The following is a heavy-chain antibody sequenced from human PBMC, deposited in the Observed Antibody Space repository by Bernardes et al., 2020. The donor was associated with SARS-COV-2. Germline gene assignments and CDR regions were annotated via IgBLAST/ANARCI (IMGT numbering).Heavy chain of an antibody. J-gene: IGHJ4*02. CDR2: VNGDGSTT. V-gene: IGHV3-74*01. D-gene: IGHD1-26*01. Sequence: GGSLRLSCAATGFTFSNYCMHWVRQTPEKGLVWVSRVNGDGSTTNYADSVKGRFSISRDNAKNTVYLQMNSLRVEDTALYYCARGSGNYYFDVWGQGILVTVSS. CDR3: ARGSGNYYFDV. CDR1: GFTFSNYC.